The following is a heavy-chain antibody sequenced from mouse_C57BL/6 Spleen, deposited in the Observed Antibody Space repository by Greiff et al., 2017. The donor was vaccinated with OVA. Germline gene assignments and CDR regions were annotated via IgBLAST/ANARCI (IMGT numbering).Heavy chain of an antibody. J-gene: IGHJ3*01. CDR2: IDPSDSYS. CDR1: GYTFTSSW. Sequence: VQLQQPGAELVKPGASVKLSCKASGYTFTSSWMQWVKQRPGQGLEWIGEIDPSDSYSNYNQKFKGKATLTVDTSSSTAYMQLSSLTSEDSAVYYGAKGGYYGSSPGFAYWGQGTLVTVSA. D-gene: IGHD1-1*01. CDR3: AKGGYYGSSPGFAY. V-gene: IGHV1-50*01.